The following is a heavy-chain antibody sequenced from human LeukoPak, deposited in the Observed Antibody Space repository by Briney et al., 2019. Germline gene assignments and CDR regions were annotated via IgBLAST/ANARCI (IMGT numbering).Heavy chain of an antibody. V-gene: IGHV4-59*01. CDR2: ISYTGST. CDR1: GGSINNYW. Sequence: PSEALSLTCTVSGGSINNYWWSWIRQPPGKGLDWIGYISYTGSTSYNPSLKSRVTILVDTSTNQFSLKLSSVTAADTAVYYCARVLPDDYSDYWGQGSLVTVSS. J-gene: IGHJ4*02. D-gene: IGHD3-10*01. CDR3: ARVLPDDYSDY.